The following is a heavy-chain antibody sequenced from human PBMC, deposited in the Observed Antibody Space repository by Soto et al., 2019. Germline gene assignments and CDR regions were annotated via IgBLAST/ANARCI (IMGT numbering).Heavy chain of an antibody. V-gene: IGHV3-30*03. CDR3: AISLGELSFQYDY. J-gene: IGHJ4*02. Sequence: GGSLRLSCAASGFTFSSYGMHWVRQAPGKGLGWVAVISYDGSNKYYADSVKGRFTISRDNSKNTLYLQMNSLRAEDTAVYYCAISLGELSFQYDYWGQGTLVTVSS. CDR2: ISYDGSNK. CDR1: GFTFSSYG. D-gene: IGHD3-16*02.